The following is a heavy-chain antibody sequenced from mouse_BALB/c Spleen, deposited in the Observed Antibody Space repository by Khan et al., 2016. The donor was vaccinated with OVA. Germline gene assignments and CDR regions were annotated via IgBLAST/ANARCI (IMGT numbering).Heavy chain of an antibody. J-gene: IGHJ2*01. CDR3: ARDYGWRAYLDY. CDR2: IDPANDDT. Sequence: VQLQQSGAELVKPGASVRLSCTASDFNIKDTYMHWVKQRPEQGLEWIGRIDPANDDTKYDPNFQGKATITADTSSNTAYLQLSSLTAEDTAVYHCARDYGWRAYLDYWGQGTTLTVSS. V-gene: IGHV14-3*02. D-gene: IGHD1-2*01. CDR1: DFNIKDTY.